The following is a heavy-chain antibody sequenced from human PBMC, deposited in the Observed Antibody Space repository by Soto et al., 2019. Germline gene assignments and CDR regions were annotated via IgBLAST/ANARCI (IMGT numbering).Heavy chain of an antibody. D-gene: IGHD1-26*01. J-gene: IGHJ4*02. V-gene: IGHV1-8*01. CDR1: GYTFTSYD. CDR2: MNPNSGNT. Sequence: ASVKVSCKASGYTFTSYDINWVRQATGQGLEWMGWMNPNSGNTGYAQKFQGRVTMTRNTSISTAYMELSSLRAEDTAVYYCAIPSAVSGSYGSSPRWLWYWGQGTLVTVSS. CDR3: AIPSAVSGSYGSSPRWLWY.